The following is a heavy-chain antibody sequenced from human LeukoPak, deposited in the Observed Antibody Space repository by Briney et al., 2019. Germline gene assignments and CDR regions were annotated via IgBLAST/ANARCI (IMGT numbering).Heavy chain of an antibody. CDR3: AKVHDLWHEEGNWFDT. CDR1: GFSFSDSY. V-gene: IGHV3-23*01. J-gene: IGHJ5*02. Sequence: GGSLRLSCVVSGFSFSDSYMTWLRQTPGKGLEWVSAINDDTPYYTDSVKGRFTVSRDNSKDTLYLHLNSLRAEDTAIYYCAKVHDLWHEEGNWFDTWGQGVLVTVSS. CDR2: INDDTP. D-gene: IGHD3-3*01.